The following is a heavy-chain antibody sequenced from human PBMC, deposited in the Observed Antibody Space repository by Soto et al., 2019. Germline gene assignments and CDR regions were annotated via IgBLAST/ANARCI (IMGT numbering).Heavy chain of an antibody. V-gene: IGHV5-51*01. J-gene: IGHJ5*02. CDR3: ARKDKSGYFNWFDP. D-gene: IGHD3-22*01. CDR1: GDKFTSSW. Sequence: XESLTISCRTSGDKFTSSWIALVRQIPGNGLEWMGIIFPSDSDTRYSPSFQGQVTISADRSTSTVFLQWASLKASDTAVYFCARKDKSGYFNWFDPWGQGTLVTVSS. CDR2: IFPSDSDT.